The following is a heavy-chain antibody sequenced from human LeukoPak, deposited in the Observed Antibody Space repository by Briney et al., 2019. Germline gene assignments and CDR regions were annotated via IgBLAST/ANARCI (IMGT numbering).Heavy chain of an antibody. CDR1: GFTFSSYA. J-gene: IGHJ5*02. V-gene: IGHV3-64D*06. D-gene: IGHD6-13*01. CDR3: AREAAAGDNWFDP. CDR2: ISTNGDIT. Sequence: PGGSLRLSCSASGFTFSSYAIHWVRQAPGKGLEYVSAISTNGDITYYADSVKGRFTISRDNSKNTLYLQMSSLRTEDTAVYYCAREAAAGDNWFDPWGQGTLVTVSS.